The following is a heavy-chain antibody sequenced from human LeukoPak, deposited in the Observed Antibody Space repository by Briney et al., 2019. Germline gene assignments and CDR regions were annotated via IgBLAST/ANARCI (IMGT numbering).Heavy chain of an antibody. D-gene: IGHD3-10*01. J-gene: IGHJ4*02. CDR3: ARDYSGLFDY. CDR1: GFIFTDYA. Sequence: GRSLRLSCAASGFIFTDYAMHWVRQPPGKGLEWVALVSYDGRNENYADSVKGRFTISRDTSKSTLYLQMNSLRGEDTAVYYCARDYSGLFDYWGQGTLVTVSS. V-gene: IGHV3-30*04. CDR2: VSYDGRNE.